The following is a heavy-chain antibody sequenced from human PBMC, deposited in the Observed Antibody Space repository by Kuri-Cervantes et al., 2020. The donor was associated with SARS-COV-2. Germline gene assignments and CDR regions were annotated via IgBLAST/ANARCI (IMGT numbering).Heavy chain of an antibody. V-gene: IGHV1-69*06. Sequence: SVKVSCKASGGTFSSYAISWVRQAPGQGLEWMGGIIPIFGTANYAQKFQGRVTMTEDTSTDTAYMELSSLRSEDTAVYYCATSCVLPAGAGPIFGVVIDGCNWFDPWGQGTLVTVSS. CDR2: IIPIFGTA. D-gene: IGHD3-3*01. CDR3: ATSCVLPAGAGPIFGVVIDGCNWFDP. CDR1: GGTFSSYA. J-gene: IGHJ5*02.